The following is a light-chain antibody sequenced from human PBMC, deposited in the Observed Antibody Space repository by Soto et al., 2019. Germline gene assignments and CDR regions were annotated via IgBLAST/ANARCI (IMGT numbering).Light chain of an antibody. CDR1: SSNIGAGYD. Sequence: QLVLTQPPSVSGAPGQRVTISCTGSSSNIGAGYDVHWYQQLPGTAPKLLIYGNSNRPSGVPDRFSGSKSGTSASLAITGLQADDEADYYCQSYDSSLSGYVFGTGTKVTVL. CDR2: GNS. V-gene: IGLV1-40*01. J-gene: IGLJ1*01. CDR3: QSYDSSLSGYV.